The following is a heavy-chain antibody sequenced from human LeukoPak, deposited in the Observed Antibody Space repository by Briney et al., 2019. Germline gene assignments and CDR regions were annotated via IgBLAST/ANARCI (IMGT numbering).Heavy chain of an antibody. CDR1: GFTFSSYS. V-gene: IGHV3-21*04. J-gene: IGHJ4*02. CDR2: ISSSSSNI. CDR3: AKEFRGGWPFDY. Sequence: PGGSLRLSCAASGFTFSSYSMNWVRQAPGKGLEWVSSISSSSSNIYYADSVKGRFTISRDNSKNTLYLQMNSLRAEDTAVYYCAKEFRGGWPFDYWGQGTLVTVSS. D-gene: IGHD6-19*01.